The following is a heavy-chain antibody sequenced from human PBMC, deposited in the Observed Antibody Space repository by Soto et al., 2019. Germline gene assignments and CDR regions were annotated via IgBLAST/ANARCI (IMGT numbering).Heavy chain of an antibody. J-gene: IGHJ4*02. CDR1: GYTFTSYG. V-gene: IGHV1-18*01. Sequence: QVQLVQSGAEVKKPGASVKVSCKASGYTFTSYGISWVRQAPGQGLEWMGWISAYNGNTNHAQKLQGRVTMTTDKSTRTVYMELRSVRSDDTGVYYCEREGGIQLPFDYWGQGTLVTVSS. D-gene: IGHD5-18*01. CDR3: EREGGIQLPFDY. CDR2: ISAYNGNT.